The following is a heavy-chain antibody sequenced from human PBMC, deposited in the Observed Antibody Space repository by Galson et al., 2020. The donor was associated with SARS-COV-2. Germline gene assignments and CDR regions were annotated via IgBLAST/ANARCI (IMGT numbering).Heavy chain of an antibody. CDR2: INPNTGGT. V-gene: IGHV1-2*02. D-gene: IGHD6-19*01. CDR1: GYSFTGYN. J-gene: IGHJ3*01. Sequence: GESLKISCQASGYSFTGYNIHWVRQAPGQGLEWMAWINPNTGGTDYAQGFQGRVTMTGDTSINTAYMELSRLTSDDTAVYFCARGWRDAFDVWGQGTMVTVSS. CDR3: ARGWRDAFDV.